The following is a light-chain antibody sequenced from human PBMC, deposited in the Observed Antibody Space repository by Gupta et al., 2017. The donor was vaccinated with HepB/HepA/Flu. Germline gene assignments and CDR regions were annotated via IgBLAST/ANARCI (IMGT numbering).Light chain of an antibody. J-gene: IGKJ4*01. V-gene: IGKV1-9*01. CDR3: QQLNSYPLT. Sequence: DIQLTQSPSFLSASVGDRVTITCRASQGISSYLAWYQQKPGKAPKLLIYDASTLQSGVPSRFSGSGSGTEFTLTISSLQPEDFATYYCQQLNSYPLTFGGGTXVAIK. CDR1: QGISSY. CDR2: DAS.